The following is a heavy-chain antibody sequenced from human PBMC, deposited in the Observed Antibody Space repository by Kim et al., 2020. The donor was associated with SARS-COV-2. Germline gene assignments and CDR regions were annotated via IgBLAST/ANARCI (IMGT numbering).Heavy chain of an antibody. V-gene: IGHV4-34*01. CDR1: GGSFSGYY. CDR2: INHSGST. CDR3: ARGNYDVWCGYPNWFDP. J-gene: IGHJ5*02. Sequence: SETLSLTCAVYGGSFSGYYWSWIRQPPGKGLEWIGEINHSGSTNYNPSLKSRVTISVDTSKNQFSLKLSSVTAADTAVYYCARGNYDVWCGYPNWFDPWGQGTLVTVSS. D-gene: IGHD3-3*01.